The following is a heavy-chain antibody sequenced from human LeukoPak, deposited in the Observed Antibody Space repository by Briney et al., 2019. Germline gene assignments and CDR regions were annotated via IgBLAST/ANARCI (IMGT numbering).Heavy chain of an antibody. Sequence: GGSLRLSCAASGFTFSSYAMSWVRQAPGKGLEWVSAISGSGGSTYYADSVKGRFTISRDNSKNTLYLRMNSLRAEDTAVYYCAKDDPRSPYSSGWSEYFQHWGQGTLVTVSS. CDR2: ISGSGGST. V-gene: IGHV3-23*01. CDR1: GFTFSSYA. D-gene: IGHD6-19*01. CDR3: AKDDPRSPYSSGWSEYFQH. J-gene: IGHJ1*01.